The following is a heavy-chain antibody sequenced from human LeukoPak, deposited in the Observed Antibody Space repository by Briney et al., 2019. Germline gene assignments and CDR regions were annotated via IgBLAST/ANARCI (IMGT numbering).Heavy chain of an antibody. V-gene: IGHV3-30*18. J-gene: IGHJ4*02. Sequence: GGSLRLSCAASGFTFSSYGMHWVRQAPGKGLEWVAVISYDGSNKYYADSVKGRFTISRDNSKNTLYLQMNSLSAEDTAVYYCAKDTAVLWFGESGGSFDYWGQGTLVTVSS. CDR3: AKDTAVLWFGESGGSFDY. D-gene: IGHD3-10*01. CDR2: ISYDGSNK. CDR1: GFTFSSYG.